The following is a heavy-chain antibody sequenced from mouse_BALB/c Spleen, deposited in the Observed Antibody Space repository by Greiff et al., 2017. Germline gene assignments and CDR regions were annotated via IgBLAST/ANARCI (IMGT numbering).Heavy chain of an antibody. J-gene: IGHJ4*01. CDR2: IWAGGST. CDR1: GFSLTSYG. CDR3: ARQGTTMITGGAMDY. D-gene: IGHD2-4*01. Sequence: QVHVKQSGPGLVAPSQSLSITCTVSGFSLTSYGVHWVRQPPGKGLEWLGVIWAGGSTNYNSALMSRLSISKDNSKSQVFLKMNSLQTDDTAMYYCARQGTTMITGGAMDYWGQGTSVTVSS. V-gene: IGHV2-9*02.